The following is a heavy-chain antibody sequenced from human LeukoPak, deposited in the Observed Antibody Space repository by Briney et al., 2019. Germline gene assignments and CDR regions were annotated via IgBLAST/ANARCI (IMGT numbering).Heavy chain of an antibody. CDR3: ARHVGISF. Sequence: PGGSLRLSCPASGFTFSGAWMTWVRQAPGEGLEWVANIREDGTEKNYVDSVKGRFTISRDNAKNSLFLQMSNLRDDDTAIYYCARHVGISFWGQGTLVTVSS. D-gene: IGHD7-27*01. J-gene: IGHJ4*02. V-gene: IGHV3-7*01. CDR2: IREDGTEK. CDR1: GFTFSGAW.